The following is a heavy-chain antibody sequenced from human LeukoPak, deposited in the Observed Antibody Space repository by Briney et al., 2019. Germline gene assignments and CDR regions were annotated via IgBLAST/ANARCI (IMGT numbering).Heavy chain of an antibody. D-gene: IGHD3-10*01. V-gene: IGHV1-46*01. Sequence: ASVKVSCKTSGYTFTSFYMHWVRQASGQGLEWMGIINPRGGSATSAQKFQGRVTLTRDTSTSTFYMDLSSLRSQDTAVYYCARDYHGSGCLTTFDSWGQGTLVTVSS. J-gene: IGHJ4*02. CDR1: GYTFTSFY. CDR2: INPRGGSA. CDR3: ARDYHGSGCLTTFDS.